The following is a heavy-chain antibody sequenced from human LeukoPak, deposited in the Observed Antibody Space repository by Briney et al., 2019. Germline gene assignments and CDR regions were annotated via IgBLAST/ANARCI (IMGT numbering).Heavy chain of an antibody. CDR1: GFTFSSYA. J-gene: IGHJ4*02. V-gene: IGHV3-9*01. D-gene: IGHD6-19*01. CDR2: ISWNSGSI. CDR3: AKVLYSSGWIDY. Sequence: SLRLSCAASGFTFSSYAMSWVRQAPGKGLEWVSGISWNSGSIGYADSVKGRFTISRDNAKNSLHLQMNSLRAEDTALYYCAKVLYSSGWIDYWGQGTLVTVSS.